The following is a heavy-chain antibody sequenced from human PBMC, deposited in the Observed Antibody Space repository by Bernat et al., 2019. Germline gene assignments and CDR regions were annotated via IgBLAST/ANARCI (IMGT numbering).Heavy chain of an antibody. CDR3: ARVSPTLRPDRIVSLVNFDY. V-gene: IGHV7-4-1*02. CDR1: GYTFTSYA. D-gene: IGHD5-12*01. Sequence: QVQLVQSGSELKKPGASVKVSCKASGYTFTSYAMNWVRQAPGQGLEWMGWINTNTGNPTYAQGFTGRFVFPLDTSVSTAYLQISSLKAEDTAVYYCARVSPTLRPDRIVSLVNFDYWGQGTLVTVSS. J-gene: IGHJ4*02. CDR2: INTNTGNP.